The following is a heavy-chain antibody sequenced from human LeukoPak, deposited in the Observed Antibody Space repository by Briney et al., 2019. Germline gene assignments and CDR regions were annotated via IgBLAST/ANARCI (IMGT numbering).Heavy chain of an antibody. J-gene: IGHJ4*02. V-gene: IGHV3-7*01. CDR2: IKEDESEK. Sequence: GGSLRLSCAASGFTFSSYAMSWVRQAPGKGLEGVANIKEDESEKYYVDSVKGRFTISRDNAKNSLYLQMNSLRAEDTAVYYCARGGGAIEYWGQGTLVTVSS. CDR3: ARGGGAIEY. D-gene: IGHD3-16*01. CDR1: GFTFSSYA.